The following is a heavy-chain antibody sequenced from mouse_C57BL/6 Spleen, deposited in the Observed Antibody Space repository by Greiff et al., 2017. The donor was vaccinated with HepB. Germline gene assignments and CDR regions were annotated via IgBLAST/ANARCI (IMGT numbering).Heavy chain of an antibody. CDR3: VREGLVYYFDY. V-gene: IGHV10-1*01. Sequence: EVQLVESGGGLVQPKGSLKLSCAASGFSFNTYAMNWVRQAPGKGLEWVARIRSKSNNYATYYADSVKDRFTISRDDSESMLYLQMNNLKTEDTAMYYCVREGLVYYFDYWGQGTTLTVSS. D-gene: IGHD1-1*02. J-gene: IGHJ2*01. CDR1: GFSFNTYA. CDR2: IRSKSNNYAT.